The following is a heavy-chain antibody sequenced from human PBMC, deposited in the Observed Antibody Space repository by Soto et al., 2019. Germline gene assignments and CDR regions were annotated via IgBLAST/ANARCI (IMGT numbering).Heavy chain of an antibody. CDR3: ARYTSTWYLDY. V-gene: IGHV6-1*01. CDR2: TYYRSKWYS. D-gene: IGHD6-13*01. Sequence: QVELQQSGPGLVEPSQTLSLTCAISGDSVSSNSAAWNWIRQSTSRGLEWLGRTYYRSKWYSDFAESVSGRIAITANKSKNQLSLQLKSVTPEDTAVYFCARYTSTWYLDYWGQGTLVTVSS. J-gene: IGHJ4*02. CDR1: GDSVSSNSAA.